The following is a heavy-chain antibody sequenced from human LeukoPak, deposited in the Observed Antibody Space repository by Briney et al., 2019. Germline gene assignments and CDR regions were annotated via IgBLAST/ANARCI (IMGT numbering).Heavy chain of an antibody. D-gene: IGHD2-15*01. CDR2: IRYDGSNK. J-gene: IGHJ6*03. V-gene: IGHV3-30*02. Sequence: PGGSLRLSCAASGFTFSSYGMHWVRQAPGKGLEWVAFIRYDGSNKYYADSVKGRFTISRDNSKNTLYLQMNSLRAEDTAVYYCAKSLECSGGSCYPTILYYYYYYMDVWGKGTTVTVSS. CDR3: AKSLECSGGSCYPTILYYYYYYMDV. CDR1: GFTFSSYG.